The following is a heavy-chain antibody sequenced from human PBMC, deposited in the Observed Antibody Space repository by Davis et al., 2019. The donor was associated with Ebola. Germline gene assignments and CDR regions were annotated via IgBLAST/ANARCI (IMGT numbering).Heavy chain of an antibody. CDR3: ARIDGYYYGMDV. CDR2: FYYSGIT. CDR1: GGSISSYH. J-gene: IGHJ6*02. V-gene: IGHV4-59*08. D-gene: IGHD5-24*01. Sequence: MPGGSLRLSCTVSGGSISSYHWSWIRQPPGKGLEWIGYFYYSGITNYNPSLKSRVTISVDTSKNQFSLKLSSVTAADTAVYYCARIDGYYYGMDVWGQGTTVTVSS.